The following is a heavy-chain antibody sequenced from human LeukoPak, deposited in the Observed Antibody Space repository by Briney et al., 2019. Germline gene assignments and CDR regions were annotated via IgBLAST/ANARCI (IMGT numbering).Heavy chain of an antibody. D-gene: IGHD4-17*01. CDR2: IIPVFGIT. J-gene: IGHJ4*02. CDR1: GGTISSYA. Sequence: SVKVSCKASGGTISSYAISWVRQAPGQGLEWMGKIIPVFGITNYAQKFQGRVTITADKSTSTAYLELSSLRSDDTAVYFCARDATDDYGDYVFDYWGQGTLVTVSS. CDR3: ARDATDDYGDYVFDY. V-gene: IGHV1-69*04.